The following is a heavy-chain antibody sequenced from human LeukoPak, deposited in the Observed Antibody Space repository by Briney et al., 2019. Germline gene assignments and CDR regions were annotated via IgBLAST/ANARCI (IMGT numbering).Heavy chain of an antibody. D-gene: IGHD3-16*01. J-gene: IGHJ5*02. CDR3: AKEVHDHIWGRSHVNNFDP. CDR2: ISYDGAYT. V-gene: IGHV3-30*18. CDR1: GFTFSDFG. Sequence: GGSPRLSCEVSGFTFSDFGMHWVRQAPGKGLEWLAIISYDGAYTHTSKSLKGRFTISRDNANNTLSLQMTSLRPEDTAVYYCAKEVHDHIWGRSHVNNFDPWGQGTLVTVPS.